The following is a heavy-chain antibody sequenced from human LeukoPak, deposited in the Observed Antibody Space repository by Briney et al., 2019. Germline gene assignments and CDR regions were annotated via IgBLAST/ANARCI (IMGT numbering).Heavy chain of an antibody. D-gene: IGHD3-16*01. CDR1: GGSISSGGYY. CDR3: ARVGRERPFDY. Sequence: PSQTLSLTCTVSGGSISSGGYYWSWIRQHPRKGLEWIGYIYYSGSTYYNPSLKSRVTISVDTSKNQFSLKLSSVTAADTAVYYCARVGRERPFDYWGQGTLVTVSS. CDR2: IYYSGST. V-gene: IGHV4-31*03. J-gene: IGHJ4*02.